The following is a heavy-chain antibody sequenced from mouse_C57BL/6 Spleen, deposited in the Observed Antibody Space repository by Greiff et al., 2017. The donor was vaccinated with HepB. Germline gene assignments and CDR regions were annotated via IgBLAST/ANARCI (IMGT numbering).Heavy chain of an antibody. Sequence: QVHVKQSGAELVRPGASVTLSCKASGYTFTDYEMHWVKQTPVHGLEWIGAIDPETGGTAYNQKFKGKAILTADKSSSTAYMELRSLTSEDSAVYYCTRPENFDYWGQGTTLTVSS. J-gene: IGHJ2*01. CDR2: IDPETGGT. CDR1: GYTFTDYE. CDR3: TRPENFDY. V-gene: IGHV1-15*01.